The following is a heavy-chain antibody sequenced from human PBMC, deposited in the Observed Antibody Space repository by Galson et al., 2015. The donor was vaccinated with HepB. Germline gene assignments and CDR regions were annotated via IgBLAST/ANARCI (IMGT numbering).Heavy chain of an antibody. V-gene: IGHV3-23*01. CDR2: ISASGGTT. Sequence: SLRLSCAVSGFTFNNFAMTWVRQTPGKGLEWVSAISASGGTTHYADSVKGRFTISRDKSKNTLYLQMKRLRAEDTAVYYCAKDQASRDLFHSGMDVWGQGTTVTVSS. D-gene: IGHD2-21*01. CDR3: AKDQASRDLFHSGMDV. CDR1: GFTFNNFA. J-gene: IGHJ6*02.